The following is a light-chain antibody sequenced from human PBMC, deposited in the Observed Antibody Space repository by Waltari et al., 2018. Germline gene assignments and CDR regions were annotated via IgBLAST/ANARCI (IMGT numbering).Light chain of an antibody. CDR1: SSDVGPYNL. J-gene: IGLJ1*01. Sequence: QSALTQPASVSGSPGQPIPISCTGTSSDVGPYNLVSWYQQHPGKAPKLMIYEVTKRPSGVSSRFSASRSGNTASLTISGLQAEDEADYYCCSYNDGPYVFGTGTKVTVL. CDR3: CSYNDGPYV. V-gene: IGLV2-23*02. CDR2: EVT.